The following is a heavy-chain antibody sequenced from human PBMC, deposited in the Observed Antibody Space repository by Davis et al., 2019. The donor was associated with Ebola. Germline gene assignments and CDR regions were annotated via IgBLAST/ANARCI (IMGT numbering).Heavy chain of an antibody. Sequence: MPSETLSLTCAVYGGSFSAYYWSWSRQPPGKGLEWIGEIKHSGSTNYSPSLKSRVTISVDTSKNQFSLKLSSVTAADTAVYYCARGRLLWFGELFPWGQGTLVTVSS. CDR2: IKHSGST. J-gene: IGHJ5*02. CDR3: ARGRLLWFGELFP. V-gene: IGHV4-34*01. CDR1: GGSFSAYY. D-gene: IGHD3-10*01.